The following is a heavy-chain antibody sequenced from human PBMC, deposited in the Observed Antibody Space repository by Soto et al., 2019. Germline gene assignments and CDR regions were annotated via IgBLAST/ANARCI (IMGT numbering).Heavy chain of an antibody. Sequence: QVQLVQSGAEVKKPGASVTVSCKASGYTFTSYGLSWVRQAPGQGLECMGWISAYSGHTNYAHHFQGRVTMTTDTSTSTAYMELRSLRSDDTAVYYCARDGGNYDILTGGSDYWGQGTLVTVSS. V-gene: IGHV1-18*01. CDR2: ISAYSGHT. CDR3: ARDGGNYDILTGGSDY. CDR1: GYTFTSYG. D-gene: IGHD3-9*01. J-gene: IGHJ4*02.